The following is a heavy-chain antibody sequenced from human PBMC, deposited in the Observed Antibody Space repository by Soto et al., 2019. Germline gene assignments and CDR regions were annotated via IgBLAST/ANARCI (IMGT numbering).Heavy chain of an antibody. D-gene: IGHD2-15*01. CDR1: GFTFSNHS. V-gene: IGHV3-30-3*01. J-gene: IGHJ6*02. Sequence: QVQLVESGGGVVQPGTSLRLSCTASGFTFSNHSMHWVRQAPGNGLEWVAVISYDGSNKYYADSVKGRFTISRDNSKNALYVQMNSLRAEDTAGYYWARDQKAGHCSGGSCHYYYCMDVWGQGTTVTVSS. CDR3: ARDQKAGHCSGGSCHYYYCMDV. CDR2: ISYDGSNK.